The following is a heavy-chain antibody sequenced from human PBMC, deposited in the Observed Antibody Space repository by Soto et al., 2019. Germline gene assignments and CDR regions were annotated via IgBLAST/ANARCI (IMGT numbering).Heavy chain of an antibody. CDR1: GFTFSSYA. V-gene: IGHV3-23*01. CDR2: ISGSGGST. CDR3: AKDLGYGDYDY. D-gene: IGHD4-17*01. J-gene: IGHJ4*02. Sequence: GGSLRLSCAASGFTFSSYAMSWVRQAPGKGLEWASAISGSGGSTYYADSVKGRFTISRDNSKNKLYMQMNSLRAEDTAVYYCAKDLGYGDYDYWGQGTLVTVSS.